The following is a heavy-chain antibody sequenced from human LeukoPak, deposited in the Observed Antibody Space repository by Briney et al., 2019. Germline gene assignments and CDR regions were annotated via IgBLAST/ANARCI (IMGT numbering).Heavy chain of an antibody. V-gene: IGHV3-23*01. Sequence: GGSLRLSCAASGFTFSSYAMSWVSQAPGKGLEWVSAISGSGGSTYYADSVKGRFTISRDNSKNTLYLQMNGLRAEDTAVYYCAKDLGDIVLMVYATSYDDWGQGTLVTVSS. CDR3: AKDLGDIVLMVYATSYDD. J-gene: IGHJ4*02. CDR1: GFTFSSYA. D-gene: IGHD2-8*01. CDR2: ISGSGGST.